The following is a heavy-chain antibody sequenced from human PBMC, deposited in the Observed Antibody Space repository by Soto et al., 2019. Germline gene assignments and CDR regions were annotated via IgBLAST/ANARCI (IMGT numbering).Heavy chain of an antibody. CDR3: TREFYGDYSPN. CDR2: IRSKAYGGTT. CDR1: GFTFDDYA. D-gene: IGHD4-17*01. V-gene: IGHV3-49*04. J-gene: IGHJ4*02. Sequence: PGGSLRLSCTASGFTFDDYAMSWVRQAPGKGLEWVGFIRSKAYGGTTEYAASVKGRFTISRDDSKSIAYLQMNSLKTEDTAVYYCTREFYGDYSPNWGQGTLVTVSS.